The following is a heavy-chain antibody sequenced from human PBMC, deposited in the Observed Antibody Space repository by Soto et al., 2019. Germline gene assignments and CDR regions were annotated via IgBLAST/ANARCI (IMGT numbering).Heavy chain of an antibody. Sequence: GGTLRLSCAASGFTFSSYAMHWVRQAPGKGLEWVAVISYDGSNKYYADSVKGRFTISRDNSKNTLYLQMNSLRAEDTAVYYVAAAGRTNWFDPWGQGTLVTVSS. CDR1: GFTFSSYA. V-gene: IGHV3-30-3*01. D-gene: IGHD6-13*01. CDR3: AAAGRTNWFDP. J-gene: IGHJ5*02. CDR2: ISYDGSNK.